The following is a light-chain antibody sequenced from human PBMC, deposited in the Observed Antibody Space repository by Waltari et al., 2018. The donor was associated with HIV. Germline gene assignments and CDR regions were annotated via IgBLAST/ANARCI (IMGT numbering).Light chain of an antibody. Sequence: DIQMTQSPSSLSASVGDRVSISCRASQAVANKVNWFQQKPGKAPKVLIYDTSRLPNGVPSRCSGSGAGTDFTLTINGVQPDDFASYFCQQIFSFPLTFGPGTKVDVK. CDR1: QAVANK. CDR3: QQIFSFPLT. CDR2: DTS. V-gene: IGKV1-39*01. J-gene: IGKJ3*01.